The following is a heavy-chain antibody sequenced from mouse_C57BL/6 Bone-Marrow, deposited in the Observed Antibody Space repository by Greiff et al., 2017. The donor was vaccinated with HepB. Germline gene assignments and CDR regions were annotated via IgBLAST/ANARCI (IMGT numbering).Heavy chain of an antibody. D-gene: IGHD1-1*01. J-gene: IGHJ2*01. V-gene: IGHV1-64*01. Sequence: QVQLQQPGAELVKPGASVKLSCKASGYTFTSYWMHWVKQRPGQGLEWIGMIHPNSGSTNYNQKFKGKAILTADKSSSTAYMELRSLTSEDSAVYYCTTITTVVAGDYWGQGTTLTVSS. CDR3: TTITTVVAGDY. CDR2: IHPNSGST. CDR1: GYTFTSYW.